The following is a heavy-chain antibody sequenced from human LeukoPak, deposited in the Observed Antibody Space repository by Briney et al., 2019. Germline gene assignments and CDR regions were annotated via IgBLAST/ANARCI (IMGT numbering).Heavy chain of an antibody. Sequence: PSETLFLTCTVSGGSISSGGYYWSWIRQHPGKGLEWIGYIYYSGSTYYNPSLKSRVTISVDTSKNQFSLKLSSVTAADTAVYYCARDRVVVTSNYFDYWGQGTLATVSS. CDR1: GGSISSGGYY. D-gene: IGHD3-22*01. CDR3: ARDRVVVTSNYFDY. J-gene: IGHJ4*02. V-gene: IGHV4-31*03. CDR2: IYYSGST.